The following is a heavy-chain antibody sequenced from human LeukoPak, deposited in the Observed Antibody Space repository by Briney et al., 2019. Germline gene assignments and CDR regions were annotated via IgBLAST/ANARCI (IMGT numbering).Heavy chain of an antibody. CDR3: TRPQYYYDSSGYQPLYWYFDL. CDR2: IRSKAYGGTT. D-gene: IGHD3-22*01. V-gene: IGHV3-49*04. CDR1: GFTFGDYA. J-gene: IGHJ2*01. Sequence: PGGSLRLSCTASGFTFGDYAMGWVRQAPGKGLEWVGFIRSKAYGGTTEYAASVKGRFTISRDDSKSIAYLQMNSLKTEDTAVYYCTRPQYYYDSSGYQPLYWYFDLWGRGTLVTVSS.